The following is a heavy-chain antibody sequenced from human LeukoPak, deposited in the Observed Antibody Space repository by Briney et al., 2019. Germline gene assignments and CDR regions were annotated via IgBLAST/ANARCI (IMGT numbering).Heavy chain of an antibody. CDR1: GGTFSSYA. D-gene: IGHD3-10*01. CDR3: ARGFKYGSGSYGH. V-gene: IGHV1-69*05. CDR2: IIPIFGTA. Sequence: SVKVSCKASGGTFSSYAISWVRQAPGQGLEWMGRIIPIFGTANYAQKFQGRVTITTDESTSTAYMELSSLRSEDPAVYYCARGFKYGSGSYGHWGQGTLVTVSS. J-gene: IGHJ4*02.